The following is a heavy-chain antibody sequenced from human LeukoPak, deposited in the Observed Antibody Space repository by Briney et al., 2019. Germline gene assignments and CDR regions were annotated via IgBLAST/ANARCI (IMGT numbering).Heavy chain of an antibody. V-gene: IGHV3-30*02. D-gene: IGHD5-12*01. CDR1: GFTFSSYA. CDR2: IRYDGSNK. CDR3: AKGGGYEAQYYYYYLDV. J-gene: IGHJ6*03. Sequence: GGSLRLSCAASGFTFSSYAMHWVRQAPGKGLEWVAFIRYDGSNKYYADSVKGRFTVSRDNSKNTLYLQMKSLRAEDTAVYYCAKGGGYEAQYYYYYLDVWGKGTTVTISS.